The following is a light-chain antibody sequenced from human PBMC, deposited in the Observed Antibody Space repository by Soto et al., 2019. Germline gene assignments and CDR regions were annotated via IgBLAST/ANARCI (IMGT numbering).Light chain of an antibody. Sequence: EIVMTQSPATLSVSPGERATLSCRASQSVSSYLSWYQQKPGQAPRLLIHAAIYRASGTPDRFSGSGSGTDFTLTTSRLEPEDFAVYFCQHYSNLEYTFGQGTKLEIK. CDR1: QSVSSY. J-gene: IGKJ2*01. CDR2: AAI. CDR3: QHYSNLEYT. V-gene: IGKV3D-15*01.